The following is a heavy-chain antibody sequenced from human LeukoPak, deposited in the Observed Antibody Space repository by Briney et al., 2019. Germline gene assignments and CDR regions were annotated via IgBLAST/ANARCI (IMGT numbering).Heavy chain of an antibody. J-gene: IGHJ6*03. CDR3: AIPPGVATITNYYYYMDV. CDR2: ISGSGGST. Sequence: GGSLRLSCAASGFTFSSYGMSWVRQAPGKGLEWVSAISGSGGSTYYADSVKGRFTISRDNSKNTLYLQMNSLRAEDTAVYYCAIPPGVATITNYYYYMDVWGKGTTVTISS. CDR1: GFTFSSYG. V-gene: IGHV3-23*01. D-gene: IGHD5-12*01.